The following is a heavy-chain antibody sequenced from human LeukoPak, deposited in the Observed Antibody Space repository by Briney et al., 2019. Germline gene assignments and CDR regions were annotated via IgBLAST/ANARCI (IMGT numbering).Heavy chain of an antibody. J-gene: IGHJ6*02. D-gene: IGHD2-2*01. CDR2: IIPILGIA. CDR3: ARDRVSVVVPAAIPPPDYYYYYGMDV. Sequence: SVKVSCMASGGTFSSYAISWVRQAPGQGLEWMGRIIPILGIANYAQKFQGRVTITADESTSTAYMELSSLRSEDTAVYYCARDRVSVVVPAAIPPPDYYYYYGMDVWGQGTTVTVSS. V-gene: IGHV1-69*04. CDR1: GGTFSSYA.